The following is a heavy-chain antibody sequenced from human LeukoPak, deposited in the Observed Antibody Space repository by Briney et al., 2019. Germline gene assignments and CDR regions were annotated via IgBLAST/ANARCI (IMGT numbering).Heavy chain of an antibody. CDR1: GFTFSNYW. CDR3: ARDRKSGESSEIDF. Sequence: GGSLRLSCAASGFTFSNYWVHWVRQAPGKGLVWVSRINRDGSTTNYADSVKGRFTVSRGNAKNTLNLQMNSLRAEDTAVYYCARDRKSGESSEIDFWGQGTLVTVSS. J-gene: IGHJ4*02. V-gene: IGHV3-74*01. D-gene: IGHD3-10*01. CDR2: INRDGSTT.